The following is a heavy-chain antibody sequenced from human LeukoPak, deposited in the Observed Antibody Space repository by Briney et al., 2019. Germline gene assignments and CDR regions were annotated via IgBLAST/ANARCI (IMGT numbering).Heavy chain of an antibody. V-gene: IGHV4-34*01. J-gene: IGHJ4*02. CDR2: INHSGST. D-gene: IGHD3-9*01. Sequence: LETLSLTCAVYGGSFSGYYWSWIRQPPGKGLEWIGEINHSGSTNYNPSLKSRVTISVDTSKNQFSLKLSSVTAADTAVYYCARGGTELRYFDWAQHSFDYWGQGTLVTVSS. CDR3: ARGGTELRYFDWAQHSFDY. CDR1: GGSFSGYY.